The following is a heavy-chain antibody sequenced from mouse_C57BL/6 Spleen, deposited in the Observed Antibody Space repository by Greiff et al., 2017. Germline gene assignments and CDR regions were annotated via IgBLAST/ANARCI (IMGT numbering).Heavy chain of an antibody. CDR3: TRATATLRRYFDV. J-gene: IGHJ1*03. CDR1: GYTFTDYE. V-gene: IGHV1-15*01. CDR2: IDPETGGT. D-gene: IGHD1-2*01. Sequence: VKLMESGAELVRPGASVTLSCKASGYTFTDYEMHWVKQTPVHGLEWIGAIDPETGGTAYNQKFKGKAILTADKSSSTAYMELRSLTSEDSAVYYCTRATATLRRYFDVWGTGTTVTVSS.